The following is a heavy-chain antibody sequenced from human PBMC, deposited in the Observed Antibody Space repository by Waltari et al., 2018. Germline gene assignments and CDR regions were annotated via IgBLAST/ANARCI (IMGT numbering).Heavy chain of an antibody. Sequence: QVQLVEYGGGVVQPGRSMRLSCAASGFTFSSYGMHWVRQAKGKGLEWLAVIWDYGSNKYYADAVNGRFTISRDNSKNTLYLQMNSLRAEDTAVYYCAKDTTGGYYYYYYMDVWGKGTTVTVSS. CDR3: AKDTTGGYYYYYYMDV. J-gene: IGHJ6*03. CDR1: GFTFSSYG. D-gene: IGHD1-1*01. V-gene: IGHV3-33*06. CDR2: IWDYGSNK.